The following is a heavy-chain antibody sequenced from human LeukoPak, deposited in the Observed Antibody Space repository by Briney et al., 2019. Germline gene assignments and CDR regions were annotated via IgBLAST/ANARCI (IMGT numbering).Heavy chain of an antibody. CDR3: ARGYYDSSGYYLPI. J-gene: IGHJ3*02. CDR1: GGSISSYY. D-gene: IGHD3-22*01. Sequence: SETLSLTCTVSGGSISSYYWSWIRQPPGKGLEWIGYIYYSGSTNYNPSLKSRVTISVDTSKNQFSLKLSSMTAADTAVYYYARGYYDSSGYYLPIWGQGTMVTVSS. V-gene: IGHV4-59*01. CDR2: IYYSGST.